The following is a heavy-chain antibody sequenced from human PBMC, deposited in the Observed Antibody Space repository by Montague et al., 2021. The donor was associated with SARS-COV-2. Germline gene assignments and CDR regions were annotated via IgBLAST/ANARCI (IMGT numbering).Heavy chain of an antibody. CDR1: GDSVSSYSAA. V-gene: IGHV6-1*01. Sequence: CAISGDSVSSYSAAWNWIRQSPSIGLEWLGRTYYRSKWYNDYALSVKRRITINPDTSKNHFSLQLNSVTPEDTAIYYCARGVYYDGSGYYSFDCWGQGTLVTVSS. CDR3: ARGVYYDGSGYYSFDC. CDR2: TYYRSKWYN. D-gene: IGHD3-22*01. J-gene: IGHJ4*02.